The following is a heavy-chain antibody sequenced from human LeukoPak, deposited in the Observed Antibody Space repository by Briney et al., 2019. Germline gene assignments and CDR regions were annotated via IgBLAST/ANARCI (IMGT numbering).Heavy chain of an antibody. J-gene: IGHJ6*02. CDR3: ASVPHYGSTKEYGMDV. Sequence: ASVKVSCKASGGTFSSYAISRVRQAPGQGLEWMGGIIPIFGTANYAQKFQGRVTITTDESTSTAYMELRSLRSDDTAVYYCASVPHYGSTKEYGMDVWGQGTTVTVSS. CDR1: GGTFSSYA. V-gene: IGHV1-69*05. CDR2: IIPIFGTA. D-gene: IGHD3-10*01.